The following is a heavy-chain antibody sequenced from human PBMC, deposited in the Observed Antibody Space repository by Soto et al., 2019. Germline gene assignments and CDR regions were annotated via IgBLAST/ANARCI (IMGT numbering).Heavy chain of an antibody. Sequence: SETLSLTCAVSGYSISLGYYWGWIRQPPGKGLEWIGSIYHSGTTYYNPSLKSRVTISVDTSKSQFSLKLSAVTAADTAVYYCARIESIGGFGEFLSWLDPWGQGTLVTVSS. CDR2: IYHSGTT. J-gene: IGHJ5*02. D-gene: IGHD3-10*01. CDR3: ARIESIGGFGEFLSWLDP. V-gene: IGHV4-38-2*01. CDR1: GYSISLGYY.